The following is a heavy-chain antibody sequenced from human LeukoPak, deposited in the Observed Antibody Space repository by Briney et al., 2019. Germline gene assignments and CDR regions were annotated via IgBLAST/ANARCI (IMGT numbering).Heavy chain of an antibody. V-gene: IGHV3-74*01. CDR3: ARAEWLRTGFDY. J-gene: IGHJ4*02. D-gene: IGHD5-12*01. Sequence: GGSLRLSCAASGFTFSNYWMHWVRQAPGKGLVWVSRISSDGSGTNYADSVKGRFTISRDNAKNILYLQMNSLRAEDTAVYYCARAEWLRTGFDYWGQGTLVTVSS. CDR2: ISSDGSGT. CDR1: GFTFSNYW.